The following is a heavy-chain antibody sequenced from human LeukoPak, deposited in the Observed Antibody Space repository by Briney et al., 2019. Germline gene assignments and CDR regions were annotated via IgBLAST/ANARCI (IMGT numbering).Heavy chain of an antibody. D-gene: IGHD3-10*01. CDR1: GYTFTGYY. V-gene: IGHV1-2*02. CDR3: ARGRGEEGWFDP. Sequence: GASVKVSCKASGYTFTGYYMHWVRQAPGQGLEWMGWINPNSGGTNYAQKFQGRVTMTRDKSISTAYMELSRLRSDDTVVYYCARGRGEEGWFDPWGQGTLVTVSS. J-gene: IGHJ5*02. CDR2: INPNSGGT.